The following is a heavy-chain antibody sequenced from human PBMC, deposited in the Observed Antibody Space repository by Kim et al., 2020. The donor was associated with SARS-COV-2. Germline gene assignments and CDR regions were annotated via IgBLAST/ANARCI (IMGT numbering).Heavy chain of an antibody. D-gene: IGHD3-9*01. Sequence: GGSLRLSCAASGFSFFTYSMNWVRQAPGKGLEWVSYIDRSSNSIFYSDSVKGRFTISRDNARDSLYLQMSNLSDEDTALYYCVRGGYYDTGTGHFGLFDSWGQGTLDTVSS. J-gene: IGHJ5*01. CDR1: GFSFFTYS. CDR2: IDRSSNSI. CDR3: VRGGYYDTGTGHFGLFDS. V-gene: IGHV3-48*02.